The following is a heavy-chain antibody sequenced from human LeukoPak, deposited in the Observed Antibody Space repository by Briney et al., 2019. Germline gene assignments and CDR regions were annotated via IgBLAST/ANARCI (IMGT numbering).Heavy chain of an antibody. CDR1: GYTFSIYY. CDR2: INPSGGST. D-gene: IGHD6-13*01. CDR3: ARDAGGSSSWENWYFDL. Sequence: ASVKVSCKASGYTFSIYYMHWVRQAPGQGLEWMGIINPSGGSTSYAQKLQGRVTMTRDMSTSTVYMELSSLRSEDTAVYYCARDAGGSSSWENWYFDLWGRGTLVTVSS. V-gene: IGHV1-46*01. J-gene: IGHJ2*01.